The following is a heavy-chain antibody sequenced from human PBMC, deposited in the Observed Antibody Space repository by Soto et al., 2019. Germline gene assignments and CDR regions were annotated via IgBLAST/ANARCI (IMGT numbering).Heavy chain of an antibody. CDR1: GYTFTTFG. V-gene: IGHV1-18*01. CDR2: ISAYNGYT. Sequence: QVQLVQSGAEVKKPGASVKVSCKASGYTFTTFGISWVRQAPGQGLEWMGWISAYNGYTTYAQKLQGSVTMTTDTSTSTAYMELRSLRSDDTAVYYCARDPTIFGVVQNYGMDVWGQGTTVTVSS. D-gene: IGHD3-3*01. J-gene: IGHJ6*02. CDR3: ARDPTIFGVVQNYGMDV.